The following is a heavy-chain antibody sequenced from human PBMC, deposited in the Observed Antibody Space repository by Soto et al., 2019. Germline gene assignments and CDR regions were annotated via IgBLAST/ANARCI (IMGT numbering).Heavy chain of an antibody. Sequence: GASVKVSCKASGYTFTDFYMHWVRQAPGQGLEWMGWINPNSGGTKYAQKLQGRVTMTRDTSISTAYMELSSLTSDDTAVYYCTKAVVVVSNWFDSWGQGTLVTVYS. CDR2: INPNSGGT. CDR3: TKAVVVVSNWFDS. V-gene: IGHV1-2*02. J-gene: IGHJ5*01. D-gene: IGHD3-22*01. CDR1: GYTFTDFY.